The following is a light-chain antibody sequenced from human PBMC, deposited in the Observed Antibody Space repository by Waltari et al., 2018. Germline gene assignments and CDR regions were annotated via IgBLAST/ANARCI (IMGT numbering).Light chain of an antibody. CDR1: SGSLASNY. CDR3: QSYDGSNWR. CDR2: EDY. J-gene: IGLJ3*02. V-gene: IGLV6-57*03. Sequence: NFMLTQPHSVSESPGKTVTISCTRSSGSLASNYVQWFQQRPGSAPTTVIYEDYQRPSGVPDRFSGSNDSSSNAASLTISGLKTEDEADDYCQSYDGSNWRFGGGTKLTVL.